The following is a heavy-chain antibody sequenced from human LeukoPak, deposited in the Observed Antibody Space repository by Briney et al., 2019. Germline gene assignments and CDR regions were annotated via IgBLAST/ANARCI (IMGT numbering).Heavy chain of an antibody. V-gene: IGHV1-18*01. J-gene: IGHJ6*02. Sequence: ASVKVSCKASGYTFTSYGISWVRQAPGQGLEWMGWISAYNGNTNYAQKLQGRVTMTTDTSTSTAYMELRSLRSDDTAVYYCARENYYDSSGLGVYYYYGMDVWGQGTTVTVSS. CDR1: GYTFTSYG. CDR3: ARENYYDSSGLGVYYYYGMDV. CDR2: ISAYNGNT. D-gene: IGHD3-22*01.